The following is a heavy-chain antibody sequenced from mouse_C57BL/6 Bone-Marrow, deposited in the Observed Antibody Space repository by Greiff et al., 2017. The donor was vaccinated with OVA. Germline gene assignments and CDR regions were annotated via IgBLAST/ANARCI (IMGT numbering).Heavy chain of an antibody. V-gene: IGHV10-1*01. CDR2: IRSKSNNYAT. D-gene: IGHD2-5*01. CDR3: VRHSNHGGFAY. J-gene: IGHJ3*01. CDR1: GFSFNTYA. Sequence: EVQLQQSGGGLVQPKGSLKLSCAASGFSFNTYAMNWVRQAPGKGLEWVARIRSKSNNYATYYADSVKDRFTISRDDSESMLYLQMNNLKTEDTAMYYCVRHSNHGGFAYWGQGTLVTVSA.